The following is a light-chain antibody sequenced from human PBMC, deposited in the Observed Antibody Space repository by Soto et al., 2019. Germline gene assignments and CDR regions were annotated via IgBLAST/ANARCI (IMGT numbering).Light chain of an antibody. CDR1: QSVSSN. Sequence: EIVMTQSPATLSVSRGERATLSCRASQSVSSNLAWYQQKPGQAPRLLIYGASTRATGIPARFSGSGSGTEFTLTISSLQSEDFAVYYCQQYNNWRWTFGQGTKVDIK. CDR2: GAS. CDR3: QQYNNWRWT. V-gene: IGKV3-15*01. J-gene: IGKJ1*01.